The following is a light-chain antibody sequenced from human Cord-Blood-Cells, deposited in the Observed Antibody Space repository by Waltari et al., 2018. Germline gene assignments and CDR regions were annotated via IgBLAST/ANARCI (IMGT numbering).Light chain of an antibody. J-gene: IGLJ2*01. V-gene: IGLV2-14*01. CDR3: SSYTSSSTVV. Sequence: QSALTQPASVSGSPGQSLPISCTGTSSDVGGYNYVYWYQQHPGKAPKLMIYEVSNRPSGVSNRFSGSKSGNTASLTISGLQAEDEADYYCSSYTSSSTVVFGGGTKLTVL. CDR1: SSDVGGYNY. CDR2: EVS.